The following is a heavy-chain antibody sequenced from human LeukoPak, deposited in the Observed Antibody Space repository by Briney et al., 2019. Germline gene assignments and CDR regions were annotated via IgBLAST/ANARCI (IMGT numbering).Heavy chain of an antibody. CDR3: ATPATLVVVVAATDYYYYGMDV. CDR1: GYTFTNYY. CDR2: IIPIFGTA. V-gene: IGHV1-69*13. D-gene: IGHD2-15*01. Sequence: SVKVSCKTSGYTFTNYYIHWVRQAPGQGLEWMGGIIPIFGTANYAQKFQGRVTITADESTSTAYMELSSLRSEDTAVYYCATPATLVVVVAATDYYYYGMDVWGQGTTVTVSS. J-gene: IGHJ6*02.